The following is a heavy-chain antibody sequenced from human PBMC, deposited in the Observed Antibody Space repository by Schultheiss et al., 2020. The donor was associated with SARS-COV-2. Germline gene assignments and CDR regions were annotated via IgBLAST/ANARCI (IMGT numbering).Heavy chain of an antibody. D-gene: IGHD6-25*01. CDR3: ARINAALYFDF. CDR1: GFSLTTGGMG. CDR2: IDWDDDK. Sequence: TLSLTCTFSGFSLTTGGMGVSWIRQPPGKALEWLARIDWDDDKLYSTSLKTRLTISKDTSKNQVVLTMTNMDPVDTATYYCARINAALYFDFWGQGTLVTVSS. J-gene: IGHJ4*02. V-gene: IGHV2-70*04.